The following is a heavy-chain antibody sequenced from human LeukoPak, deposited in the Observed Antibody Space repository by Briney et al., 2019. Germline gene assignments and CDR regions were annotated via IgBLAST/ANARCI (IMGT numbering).Heavy chain of an antibody. CDR1: GFTLSTNA. V-gene: IGHV3-23*01. Sequence: GGSLRLSCLTSGFTLSTNAMSWVRQAPGQGLEWVSTISNSGDATFYADAVKGRFTISRDNSKNTLYLQMYSLRAEDTAIYYCAKAPPYTKYFDYWGQGTLLTVSS. J-gene: IGHJ4*02. CDR2: ISNSGDAT. CDR3: AKAPPYTKYFDY. D-gene: IGHD1-1*01.